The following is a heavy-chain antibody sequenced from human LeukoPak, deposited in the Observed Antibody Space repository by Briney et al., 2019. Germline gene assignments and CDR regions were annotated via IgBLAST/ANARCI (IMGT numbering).Heavy chain of an antibody. D-gene: IGHD3-9*01. CDR1: GFTFSEYW. J-gene: IGHJ4*02. V-gene: IGHV3-74*01. Sequence: AGGSLRLSCAAPGFTFSEYWMHWVRQAPGKGLVWVSRINSDGSSTNYADSVKGRFTISRDNAKNTLYLQMNSLRAEDTAVYYCLRGGRHYDFLTGYKYYFDYWGQGTLVTVSS. CDR3: LRGGRHYDFLTGYKYYFDY. CDR2: INSDGSST.